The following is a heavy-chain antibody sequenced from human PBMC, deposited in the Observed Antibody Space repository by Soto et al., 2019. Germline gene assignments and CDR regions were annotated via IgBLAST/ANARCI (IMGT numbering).Heavy chain of an antibody. J-gene: IGHJ4*02. CDR2: MSGGGGTT. V-gene: IGHV3-23*01. CDR3: AKAGDNSGFYFDY. Sequence: EVQLLESGGGLVQPGGSLRLSCTASGFTFSRYAMSWVRQAPGKGLEWVSSMSGGGGTTYDADSVKGRFTISRHNSENTLYLQMDSLRGEDTAVYYCAKAGDNSGFYFDYWGQGTLVTVSS. D-gene: IGHD3-22*01. CDR1: GFTFSRYA.